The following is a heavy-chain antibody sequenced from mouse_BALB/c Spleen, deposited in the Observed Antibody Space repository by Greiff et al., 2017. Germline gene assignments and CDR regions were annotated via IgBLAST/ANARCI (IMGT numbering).Heavy chain of an antibody. CDR1: GFTFSSYA. J-gene: IGHJ2*01. CDR3: ARGREYEGY. Sequence: EVQRVESGGGLVKPGGSLKLSCAASGFTFSSYAMSWVRQTPEKRLEWVASISSGGSTYYPDSVKGRFTISRDNARNILYLQMSSLRSEDTAMYYCARGREYEGYWGQGTTLTVSS. CDR2: ISSGGST. V-gene: IGHV5-6-5*01. D-gene: IGHD2-10*02.